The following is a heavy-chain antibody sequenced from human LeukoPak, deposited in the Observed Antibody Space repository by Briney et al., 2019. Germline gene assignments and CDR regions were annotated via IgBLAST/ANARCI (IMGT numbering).Heavy chain of an antibody. V-gene: IGHV4-4*09. Sequence: SETLSLTCTVSGGSISSYYWSWIRQPPGKGLEWIGYIYTSGSTNYNPSLKSRVTISVDTSKNQFSLKLSSVTAADTAVYYCARRLVDFWSGYYQNNWFDPWGQGTLVTVS. CDR3: ARRLVDFWSGYYQNNWFDP. J-gene: IGHJ5*02. CDR2: IYTSGST. D-gene: IGHD3-3*01. CDR1: GGSISSYY.